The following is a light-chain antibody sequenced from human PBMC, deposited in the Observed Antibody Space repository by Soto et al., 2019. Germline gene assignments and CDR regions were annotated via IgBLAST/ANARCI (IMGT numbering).Light chain of an antibody. Sequence: QSALTQPASVSGSPGQSITISCTGTSSDVGGYNYVSWYQQHPGKAPKLMIYEVSNRPSGVSNRFSGSKSGNTASLPISGLQAEDEAEYYCSSYTSSSTYVFGTGTKLTVL. V-gene: IGLV2-14*01. CDR1: SSDVGGYNY. CDR2: EVS. J-gene: IGLJ1*01. CDR3: SSYTSSSTYV.